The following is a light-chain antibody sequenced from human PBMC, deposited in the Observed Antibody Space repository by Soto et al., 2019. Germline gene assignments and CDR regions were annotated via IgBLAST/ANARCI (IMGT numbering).Light chain of an antibody. CDR1: SSDVGSYNL. V-gene: IGLV2-23*01. CDR3: CSYAGTSTYV. CDR2: EGS. J-gene: IGLJ1*01. Sequence: QSVLTQPASVSGSPGQSITISCTGTSSDVGSYNLVSWYQQHPGKAPKLMIYEGSERPSGVSTRFSGSKSGNTASLTISGLQAEDEADYYCCSYAGTSTYVFGTGTKLTVL.